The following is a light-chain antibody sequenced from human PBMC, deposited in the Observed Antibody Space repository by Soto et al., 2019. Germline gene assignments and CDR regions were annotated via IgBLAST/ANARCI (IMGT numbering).Light chain of an antibody. Sequence: QSVLTQPASVSGSPGQSITISCTGTSSDVGGYNYVSWYQQYPGKAPKLMIYEVSNRPSGVSNRFSGSKSGDTASLTISGLQAEDEADYYCNSYRSTSTLVVFGGGTKVTVL. CDR1: SSDVGGYNY. J-gene: IGLJ2*01. V-gene: IGLV2-14*01. CDR3: NSYRSTSTLVV. CDR2: EVS.